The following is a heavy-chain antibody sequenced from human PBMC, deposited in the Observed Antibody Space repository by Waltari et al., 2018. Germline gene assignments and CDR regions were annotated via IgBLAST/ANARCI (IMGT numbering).Heavy chain of an antibody. CDR2: IYHSGST. CDR3: ASFTYPLFY. CDR1: GYSISSGYY. J-gene: IGHJ4*02. Sequence: QVQLQESGPGLVKPSETLSLTCAVSGYSISSGYYWGWIRQPPGKGLEWIGSIYHSGSTDYNPSLKSRVTISVDTSKNQFSLKLISVTAADTAVYYCASFTYPLFYWGQGTLVTVSS. V-gene: IGHV4-38-2*01. D-gene: IGHD2-2*01.